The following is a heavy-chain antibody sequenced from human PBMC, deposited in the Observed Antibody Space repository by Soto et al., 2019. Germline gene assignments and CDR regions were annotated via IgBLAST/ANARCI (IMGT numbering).Heavy chain of an antibody. CDR1: GYTFTSYC. Sequence: GDSVKVDFKASGYTFTSYCFSWVRHAPGQGLEWMGWISAHNGDTIYAQKFQDRITMTTDTSTNTAYLELRSLKSGDTAVFYCARSSGTYPPSRYYYGLDVWGQGTTVTVSS. CDR3: ARSSGTYPPSRYYYGLDV. CDR2: ISAHNGDT. V-gene: IGHV1-18*01. D-gene: IGHD1-26*01. J-gene: IGHJ6*02.